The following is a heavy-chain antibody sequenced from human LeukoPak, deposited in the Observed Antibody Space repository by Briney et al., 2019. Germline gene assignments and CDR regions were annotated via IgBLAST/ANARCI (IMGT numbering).Heavy chain of an antibody. CDR1: GYTFTGYY. D-gene: IGHD1-26*01. J-gene: IGHJ4*02. Sequence: ASVKVSCKASGYTFTGYYMHWVRQAPGQGLEWMGWINPNSDDTNYAQKFQDRVTMTRDTSISTAYMELSRLGSDDTAVYYCARSSGSYYSRWGQGTLVTVSS. CDR2: INPNSDDT. CDR3: ARSSGSYYSR. V-gene: IGHV1-2*02.